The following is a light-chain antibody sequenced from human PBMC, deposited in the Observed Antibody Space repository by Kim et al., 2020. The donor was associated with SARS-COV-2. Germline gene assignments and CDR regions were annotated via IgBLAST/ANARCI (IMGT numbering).Light chain of an antibody. V-gene: IGLV10-54*01. J-gene: IGLJ3*02. CDR1: SKNVGNEG. CDR2: RDN. CDR3: SAWDTSLSAWV. Sequence: RQTATLTCIGNSKNVGNEGAAWLQQHQGHPPKLLFYRDNNRPSGISERLSASRSGNTASLTITGLQPEDKADYYCSAWDTSLSAWVFGGGTKLTVL.